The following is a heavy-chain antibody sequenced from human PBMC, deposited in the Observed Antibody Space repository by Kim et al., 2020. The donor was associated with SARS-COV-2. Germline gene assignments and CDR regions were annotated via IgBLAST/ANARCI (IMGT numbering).Heavy chain of an antibody. Sequence: ASVKVSCKASGYTFTSYGISWVRQAPGQGLEWMGWISAYNGNTNYAQKLQGRVTMTTDTSTSTAYMELRSLRSDDTAVYYCARDGDGTTVATIWVRRPIDYWGQGTLVTVSS. V-gene: IGHV1-18*01. D-gene: IGHD5-12*01. CDR2: ISAYNGNT. CDR1: GYTFTSYG. J-gene: IGHJ4*02. CDR3: ARDGDGTTVATIWVRRPIDY.